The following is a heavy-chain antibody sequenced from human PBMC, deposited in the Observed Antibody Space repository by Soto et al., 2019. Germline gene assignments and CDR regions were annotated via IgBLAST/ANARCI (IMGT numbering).Heavy chain of an antibody. J-gene: IGHJ4*02. V-gene: IGHV4-34*01. CDR1: GGPFSGFY. CDR2: IDQSGTT. CDR3: ARFRRGPAALFDKN. D-gene: IGHD2-2*01. Sequence: XGTLSLTCAVYGGPFSGFYWSWIRQPPGKELEWIGEIDQSGTTNYNPSLKSRVTMSVDTSKNQFSLNLRSVTAADTATYYCARFRRGPAALFDKNWGQGTQVTVSS.